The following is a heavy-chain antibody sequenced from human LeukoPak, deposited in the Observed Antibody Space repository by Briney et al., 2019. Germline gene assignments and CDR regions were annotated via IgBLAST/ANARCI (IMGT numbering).Heavy chain of an antibody. CDR1: GFTFSSYS. Sequence: PGGSLRLSCAASGFTFSSYSMNWVRQAPGKGLEWVSSISSSSSYIYYADSVKGRFTISRDNAKNSLYLQMNSLRAEDTAVYYCARDIGAAAGTGLNDYWGQGTLVTVSS. CDR2: ISSSSSYI. J-gene: IGHJ4*02. D-gene: IGHD6-13*01. CDR3: ARDIGAAAGTGLNDY. V-gene: IGHV3-21*01.